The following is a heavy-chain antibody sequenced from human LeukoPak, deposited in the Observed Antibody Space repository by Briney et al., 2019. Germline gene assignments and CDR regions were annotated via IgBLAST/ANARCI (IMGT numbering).Heavy chain of an antibody. Sequence: ASVKVSCKASGYTFTGYYMHWVRQAPGQGLEWMGWINPNSGGTNYAQKFQGRVTMTRDTSISTAYMELSRLRSDDTAVYYCAGGRELLWFGELFGYWGQGTLVTVSS. CDR2: INPNSGGT. J-gene: IGHJ4*02. V-gene: IGHV1-2*02. D-gene: IGHD3-10*01. CDR3: AGGRELLWFGELFGY. CDR1: GYTFTGYY.